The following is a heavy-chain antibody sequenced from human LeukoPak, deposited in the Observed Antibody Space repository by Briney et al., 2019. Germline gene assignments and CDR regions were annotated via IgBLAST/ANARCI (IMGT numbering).Heavy chain of an antibody. V-gene: IGHV4-59*01. D-gene: IGHD6-13*01. Sequence: PSETLSLTCTVSGGSISSYYWSWIRQPPGKGLEWIGYGYYSGSTNYNPSLKSRVTISVDTSKNQFSLKLSSVTAADTAVYYCARGQAGTGYWGQGIQVTVSS. CDR3: ARGQAGTGY. J-gene: IGHJ4*02. CDR2: GYYSGST. CDR1: GGSISSYY.